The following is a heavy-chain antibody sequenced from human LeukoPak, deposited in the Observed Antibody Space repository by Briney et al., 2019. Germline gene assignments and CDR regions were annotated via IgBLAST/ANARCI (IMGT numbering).Heavy chain of an antibody. D-gene: IGHD1-26*01. V-gene: IGHV1-18*01. CDR1: GYTFTSYG. J-gene: IGHJ4*02. CDR2: ISAYNGNT. Sequence: ASVKVSCKASGYTFTSYGISWVRQAPGQGLEWMGWISAYNGNTNYAQKLQGRVTMTTDTSTSTAYMELRSLRSDDTAVYYCARESREIERELHFDYWGQGTLVTVSS. CDR3: ARESREIERELHFDY.